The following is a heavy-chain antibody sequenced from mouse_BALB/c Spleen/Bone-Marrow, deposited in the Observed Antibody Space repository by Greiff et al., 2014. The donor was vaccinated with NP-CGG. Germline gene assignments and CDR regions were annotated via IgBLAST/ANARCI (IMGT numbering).Heavy chain of an antibody. V-gene: IGHV1S22*01. CDR1: GYTFTSYW. CDR2: IYPGSGST. J-gene: IGHJ3*01. CDR3: TIWFPFAY. Sequence: GSELVRPGASVKLSCKASGYTFTSYWMHWVKQRPGQGLEWIGNIYPGSGSTNYDEKFKSKATLTVDTSSSTAYMQLSSLTSEDSAVYYCTIWFPFAYWGQGTLVTVSA. D-gene: IGHD2-2*01.